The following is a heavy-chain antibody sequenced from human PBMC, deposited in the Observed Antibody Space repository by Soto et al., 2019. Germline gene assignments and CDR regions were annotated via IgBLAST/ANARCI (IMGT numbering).Heavy chain of an antibody. CDR2: INPSAGIV. V-gene: IGHV1-46*03. CDR1: RYTFSSYD. CDR3: ALARGRPDYFDY. J-gene: IGHJ4*02. Sequence: QVQVVQSGAEVRKPGASVKVSCKSSRYTFSSYDVNWVRQAPGQGLEWMGLINPSAGIVSYAQTFPGTGTMPRDTSTSTVYMQQSSLRAEDTAVFYCALARGRPDYFDYWGQGTLCTVSS.